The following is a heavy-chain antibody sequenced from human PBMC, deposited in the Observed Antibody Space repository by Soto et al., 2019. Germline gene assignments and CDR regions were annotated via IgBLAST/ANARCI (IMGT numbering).Heavy chain of an antibody. D-gene: IGHD1-26*01. J-gene: IGHJ5*02. V-gene: IGHV3-74*01. CDR1: KFSFSGYW. CDR2: INPDGSRK. CDR3: ARVASGSYDWFDP. Sequence: EMQLVESGGDLVQPGGSLRLSCAASKFSFSGYWLHWVRQPPGKGLMWVSRINPDGSRKTYADSVKGRFTISRDNAKNTLFLQMNSLRAEDTAVYYCARVASGSYDWFDPWGQGTLVTVSS.